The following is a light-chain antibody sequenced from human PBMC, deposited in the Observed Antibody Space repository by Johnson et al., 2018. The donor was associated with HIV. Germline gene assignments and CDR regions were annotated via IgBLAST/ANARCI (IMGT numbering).Light chain of an antibody. J-gene: IGLJ1*01. V-gene: IGLV1-51*01. CDR3: GTWDSSLSAGEYV. Sequence: QSVLTQPPSVSAAPGQKVTVSCSGSSSNIGNNFVSWYQHLPGTAPKLLIYDNDKRPSGIPDRFSGSKSGTSATLGITGLQTGDEADYYCGTWDSSLSAGEYVFGTGTKVSVL. CDR2: DND. CDR1: SSNIGNNF.